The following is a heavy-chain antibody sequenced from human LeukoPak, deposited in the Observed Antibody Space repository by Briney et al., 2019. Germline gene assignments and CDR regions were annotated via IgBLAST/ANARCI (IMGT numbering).Heavy chain of an antibody. D-gene: IGHD2-2*01. Sequence: SQTLFLTCTVSGGSISSGYYWSWIRQPPGKGLEWIGEINHSGSTNYNPSLKSRVTISVDTSKNQFSLKLSSVTAADTAVHYCSVLGYCSSTSCYGWFDPWGQGTLVTVSS. CDR3: SVLGYCSSTSCYGWFDP. CDR2: INHSGST. J-gene: IGHJ5*02. CDR1: GGSISSGYY. V-gene: IGHV4-34*01.